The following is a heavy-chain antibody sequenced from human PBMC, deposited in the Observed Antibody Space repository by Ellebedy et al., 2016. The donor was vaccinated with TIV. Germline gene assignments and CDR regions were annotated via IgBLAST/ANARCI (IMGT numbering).Heavy chain of an antibody. CDR3: ARSWGIVGGMTDY. J-gene: IGHJ4*02. D-gene: IGHD1-26*01. CDR2: INHSGST. Sequence: SETLSLTXAVYGGSFSGYYWSWIRQPPGKGLEWIGEINHSGSTNYNPSLKSRVTISVDTSKNQFSLKLSSVTAADTAVYYCARSWGIVGGMTDYWGQGTLVTVSS. V-gene: IGHV4-34*01. CDR1: GGSFSGYY.